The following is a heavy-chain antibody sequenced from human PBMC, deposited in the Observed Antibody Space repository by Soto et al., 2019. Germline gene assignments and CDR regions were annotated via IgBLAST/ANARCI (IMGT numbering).Heavy chain of an antibody. CDR3: ARQGDMAATPADAFDI. Sequence: GESLKISCNVSGKTFINHWIALVRQMPGKGLEWMGIIYPCDSDARYSPSFAGQVTISVDKSITTAYLHWSSLEASDSAMYYCARQGDMAATPADAFDIWGQGTMVTVSS. CDR2: IYPCDSDA. J-gene: IGHJ3*02. CDR1: GKTFINHW. V-gene: IGHV5-51*01. D-gene: IGHD6-19*01.